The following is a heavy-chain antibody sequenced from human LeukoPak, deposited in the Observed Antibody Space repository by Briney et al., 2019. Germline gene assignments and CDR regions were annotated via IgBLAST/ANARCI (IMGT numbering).Heavy chain of an antibody. Sequence: SETLSLTSTVSGVSISSYYWSWIRQPPGKGLEWIGYIYDSGSTNYNPSLKSRVSISVDTSKNQFSLRLNSVTAADTAVYYCARGDSTGGDGYNYPTYYYFYMDVWGKGTTVTVSS. D-gene: IGHD5-24*01. CDR2: IYDSGST. V-gene: IGHV4-59*12. CDR3: ARGDSTGGDGYNYPTYYYFYMDV. CDR1: GVSISSYY. J-gene: IGHJ6*03.